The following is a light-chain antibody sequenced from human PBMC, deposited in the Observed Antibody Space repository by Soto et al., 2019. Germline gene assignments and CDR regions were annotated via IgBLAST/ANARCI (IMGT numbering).Light chain of an antibody. Sequence: QSALTQPVSVSGSPGQSITISCTGTSSDVGGYKYVSWYQQHPGKVPKLMIYEVSNRPSGVSNRFSGSKSANTASLTISGLQAEDEADYYCSSYTSSNTLVFGTGTKLTVL. CDR1: SSDVGGYKY. CDR2: EVS. CDR3: SSYTSSNTLV. J-gene: IGLJ1*01. V-gene: IGLV2-14*01.